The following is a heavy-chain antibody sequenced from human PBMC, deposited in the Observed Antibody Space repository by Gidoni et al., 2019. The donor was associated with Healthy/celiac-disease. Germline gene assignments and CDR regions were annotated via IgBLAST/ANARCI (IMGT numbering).Heavy chain of an antibody. D-gene: IGHD3-10*01. V-gene: IGHV3-23*01. J-gene: IGHJ4*02. Sequence: VQLLESGGGLVQPGGSLRLSCPASGFTFSSYAMSWVRQAPGKGLEWVSAISGSGGSTYSADSVKGRFTISRDNSKNTLYLQMNSLRAEDTAVYYCAKQVVRGVIPNWGQGTLVTVSS. CDR1: GFTFSSYA. CDR2: ISGSGGST. CDR3: AKQVVRGVIPN.